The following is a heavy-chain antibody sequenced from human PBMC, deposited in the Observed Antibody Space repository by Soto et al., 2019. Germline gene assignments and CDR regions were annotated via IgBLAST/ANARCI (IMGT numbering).Heavy chain of an antibody. J-gene: IGHJ6*02. Sequence: GGSLRLSCAASGFTFSSYSINWVRQAPWKGLEWVSSISSSSIYIYYADSVKGRFTISRDNAKNSLYLQMNSLRAEDTAVYYCARDRKVIKIFGVVRYGMDVWGQGTTVTGSS. V-gene: IGHV3-21*01. CDR1: GFTFSSYS. CDR3: ARDRKVIKIFGVVRYGMDV. D-gene: IGHD3-3*01. CDR2: ISSSSIYI.